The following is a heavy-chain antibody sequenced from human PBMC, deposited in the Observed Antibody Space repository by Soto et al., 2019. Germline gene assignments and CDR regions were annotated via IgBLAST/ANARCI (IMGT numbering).Heavy chain of an antibody. CDR2: FDPEDGET. D-gene: IGHD3-3*01. CDR1: GYTLTELS. V-gene: IGHV1-24*01. J-gene: IGHJ6*02. Sequence: ASVKVSCKVSGYTLTELSMHWLRQAPGKGLEWMGGFDPEDGETIYAQKFQGRVTMTEDTSTDTAYMELSSLRSEDTAVYYCATPLRYCYGMDVWGQGTTVTVSS. CDR3: ATPLRYCYGMDV.